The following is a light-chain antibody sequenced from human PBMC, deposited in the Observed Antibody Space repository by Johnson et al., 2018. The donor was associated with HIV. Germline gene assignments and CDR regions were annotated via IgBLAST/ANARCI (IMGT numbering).Light chain of an antibody. CDR1: SSNIGNNY. CDR2: DNN. V-gene: IGLV1-51*01. CDR3: GTWDSSLRAYV. Sequence: QSVLTQPPSVSAAPGQKVTISCSGSSSNIGNNYVSWYQQLPGTAPKLLIFDNNKRPSGIPDRFSASKSGTSATLGITGLQTGDEADYSCGTWDSSLRAYVFGTGTKVTVL. J-gene: IGLJ1*01.